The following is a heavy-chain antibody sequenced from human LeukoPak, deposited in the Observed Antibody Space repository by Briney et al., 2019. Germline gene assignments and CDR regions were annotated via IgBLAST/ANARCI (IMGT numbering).Heavy chain of an antibody. CDR1: GFTFGDYA. V-gene: IGHV3-49*04. CDR3: TRDEGPSETTIFGVVIMTYYGMDV. J-gene: IGHJ6*02. Sequence: GGSLRLSCTASGFTFGDYAMSWVRQAPGKGLEWVGFIRSKAYGGTTEYAASVKGRSTISRDDSKSIAYLQMNSLKTEDTAVYYCTRDEGPSETTIFGVVIMTYYGMDVWGQGTTVTVSS. CDR2: IRSKAYGGTT. D-gene: IGHD3-3*01.